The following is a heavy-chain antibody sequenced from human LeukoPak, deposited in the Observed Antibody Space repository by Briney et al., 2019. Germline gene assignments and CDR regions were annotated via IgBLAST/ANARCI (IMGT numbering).Heavy chain of an antibody. J-gene: IGHJ4*02. CDR1: GYSFTSYW. D-gene: IGHD5-12*01. Sequence: GESLKISCEGSGYSFTSYWIGWVRQMPGKGLEWMGFIYPGDSDTRYSPSFQGQVTFSADKSISTAYLQWSSLKASDSAMYYCARQPGGGYGPNYFDYWGQGTLVTVSS. V-gene: IGHV5-51*01. CDR2: IYPGDSDT. CDR3: ARQPGGGYGPNYFDY.